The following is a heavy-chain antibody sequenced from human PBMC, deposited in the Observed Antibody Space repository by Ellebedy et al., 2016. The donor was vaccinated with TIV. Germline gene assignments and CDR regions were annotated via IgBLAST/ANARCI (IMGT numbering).Heavy chain of an antibody. D-gene: IGHD3-16*02. CDR1: GYTFTSYY. Sequence: ASVKVSXXASGYTFTSYYMHWVRQAPGQGLEWMGIINPSGGSTSYAQKFQGRVTMTRDTSTSTVYMELSSLRSEDTAVYYCARGALDYVWGSYRSTSYFDYWGQGTLVTVSS. J-gene: IGHJ4*02. CDR2: INPSGGST. V-gene: IGHV1-46*01. CDR3: ARGALDYVWGSYRSTSYFDY.